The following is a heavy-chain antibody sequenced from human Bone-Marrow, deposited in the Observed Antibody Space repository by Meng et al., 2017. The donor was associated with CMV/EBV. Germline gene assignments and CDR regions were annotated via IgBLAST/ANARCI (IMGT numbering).Heavy chain of an antibody. D-gene: IGHD5-18*01. Sequence: GESLKISCAASGFTFSSYGMHWVRQAPGKGLEWVAFIRYDGSNKYYADSVKGRFTISRDNSKNTLYLQMNSLRAEDTAVYYCALTSSVDTDFDYWGQGKLVNVDS. CDR2: IRYDGSNK. CDR3: ALTSSVDTDFDY. J-gene: IGHJ4*02. V-gene: IGHV3-30*02. CDR1: GFTFSSYG.